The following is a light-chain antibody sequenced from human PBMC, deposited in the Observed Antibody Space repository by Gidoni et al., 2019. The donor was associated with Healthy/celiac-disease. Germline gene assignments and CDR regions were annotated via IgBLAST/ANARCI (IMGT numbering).Light chain of an antibody. Sequence: DIQLTQSPSFLSASVGDRVTITCRASQGISSYLAWYQQKPGKAPKLLIYAASTLQSGVPSRFSGSGSGTEFTLTISSLQPEDFATYYCQQLNSYPPNFXQXTRLXIK. CDR2: AAS. CDR1: QGISSY. V-gene: IGKV1-9*01. J-gene: IGKJ5*01. CDR3: QQLNSYPPN.